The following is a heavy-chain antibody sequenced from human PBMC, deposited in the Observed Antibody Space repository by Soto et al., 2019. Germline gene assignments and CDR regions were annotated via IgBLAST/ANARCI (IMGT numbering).Heavy chain of an antibody. Sequence: SETLSLTCTVSGGSISNYYWSWIRQPPGKGLEWIGYIYYSGSTNYNPSLKSRVTISVDTSKNQFSLKLSSVTAADTAVYYCAIAPIVGATSYFDYWGQGTLVTVSS. CDR2: IYYSGST. CDR3: AIAPIVGATSYFDY. V-gene: IGHV4-59*12. J-gene: IGHJ4*02. D-gene: IGHD1-26*01. CDR1: GGSISNYY.